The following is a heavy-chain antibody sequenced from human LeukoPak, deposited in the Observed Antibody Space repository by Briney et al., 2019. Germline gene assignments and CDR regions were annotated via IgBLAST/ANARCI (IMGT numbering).Heavy chain of an antibody. V-gene: IGHV1-69-2*01. Sequence: GASVKVSCKASGYTFTNYYIHWVQQAPGKGLEWMGRVDPEDGETIYAEKFQGRFAITTDTSTDTTYLELSSLRSEDTAVYYCATQIFGEVRDYFDFWGQGTLVTVSS. CDR2: VDPEDGET. D-gene: IGHD3-3*01. CDR1: GYTFTNYY. J-gene: IGHJ4*02. CDR3: ATQIFGEVRDYFDF.